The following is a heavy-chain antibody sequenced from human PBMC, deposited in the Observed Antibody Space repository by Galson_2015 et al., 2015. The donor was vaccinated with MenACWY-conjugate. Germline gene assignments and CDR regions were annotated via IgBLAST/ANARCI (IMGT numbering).Heavy chain of an antibody. CDR2: MSHGGGFK. CDR3: ARYNYVYYFDY. V-gene: IGHV3-30*03. D-gene: IGHD3-10*02. Sequence: MSHGGGFKFYADSVEGRFAISRDSSRNTLYLQMNGLRAEDTAVYYCARYNYVYYFDYWGQGTLVTVSS. J-gene: IGHJ4*02.